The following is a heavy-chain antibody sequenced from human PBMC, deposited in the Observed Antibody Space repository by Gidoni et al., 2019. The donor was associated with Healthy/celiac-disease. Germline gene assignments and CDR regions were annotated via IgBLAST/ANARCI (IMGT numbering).Heavy chain of an antibody. CDR3: AGKDTAMSRGPFDY. CDR1: GGPFIRDA. J-gene: IGHJ4*02. CDR2: IIRIFGSA. D-gene: IGHD5-18*01. Sequence: QVQLVQTGAEVKKPGSSVTVSCTASGGPFIRDAISWVRQAPGQGLEWMGGIIRIFGSANYAQKFQVRFTITSDESTSTAYMGLSSLRSEDTAVYYCAGKDTAMSRGPFDYWGQGTLVTVSS. V-gene: IGHV1-69*01.